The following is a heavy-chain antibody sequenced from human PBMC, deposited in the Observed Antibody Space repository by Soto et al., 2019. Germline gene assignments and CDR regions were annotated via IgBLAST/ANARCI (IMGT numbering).Heavy chain of an antibody. Sequence: SETLSLTCAVYGGSFSGYYWSWICQPPGKGLEWIGEINHSGSTNYNPSLKSRVTISVDTSKNQFSLKLSSVTAADTAVYYCASGDYYDSSGYYPDAFDIWGQGTMVTVS. CDR3: ASGDYYDSSGYYPDAFDI. D-gene: IGHD3-22*01. V-gene: IGHV4-34*01. CDR1: GGSFSGYY. J-gene: IGHJ3*02. CDR2: INHSGST.